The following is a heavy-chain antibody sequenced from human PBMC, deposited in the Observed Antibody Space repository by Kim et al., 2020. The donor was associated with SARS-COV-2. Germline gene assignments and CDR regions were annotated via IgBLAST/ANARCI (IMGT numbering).Heavy chain of an antibody. CDR3: ANLLGNYYDSSGLAIYYYGMDV. CDR2: IIPIFGTA. V-gene: IGHV1-69*13. D-gene: IGHD3-22*01. Sequence: SVKVSCKASGGTFSSYAISWVRQAPGQGLEWMGGIIPIFGTANYAQKFQGRVTITADESTSTAYMELSSLRSEDTAVYYCANLLGNYYDSSGLAIYYYGMDVWGQGTTVTVSS. CDR1: GGTFSSYA. J-gene: IGHJ6*02.